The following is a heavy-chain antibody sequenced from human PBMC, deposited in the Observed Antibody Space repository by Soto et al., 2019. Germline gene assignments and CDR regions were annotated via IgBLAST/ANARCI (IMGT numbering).Heavy chain of an antibody. CDR3: ARDMEAGYYDSSGYYYLSRGAFDI. CDR2: IYYSGST. CDR1: GGSISSYY. D-gene: IGHD3-22*01. Sequence: PSETLSLTCTVSGGSISSYYWSWIRQPPGKGLEWIGYIYYSGSTNYNPSLESRDTISVDTSKNQFSLKLSSVTAADTAVYYCARDMEAGYYDSSGYYYLSRGAFDIWGQGTMVTVSS. J-gene: IGHJ3*02. V-gene: IGHV4-59*01.